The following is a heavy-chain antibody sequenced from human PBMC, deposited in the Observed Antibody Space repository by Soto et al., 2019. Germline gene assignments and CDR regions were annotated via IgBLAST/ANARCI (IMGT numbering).Heavy chain of an antibody. Sequence: SETLSLTCTVSGGSISSYYWSWIRQPPGKGLVWIGYIYYSGSTNYNPSLKSRVTISVDTSKNQFSLKLSSVTAADTAVYYCARDDPRYTSLDYWGQGTLVTVSS. CDR3: ARDDPRYTSLDY. J-gene: IGHJ4*02. CDR1: GGSISSYY. D-gene: IGHD1-1*01. CDR2: IYYSGST. V-gene: IGHV4-59*01.